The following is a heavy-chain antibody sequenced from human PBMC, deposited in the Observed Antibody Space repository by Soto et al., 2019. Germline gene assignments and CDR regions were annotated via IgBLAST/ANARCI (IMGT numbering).Heavy chain of an antibody. V-gene: IGHV4-34*01. CDR3: ARVSGAYYDFWSGYPAGNWFDP. D-gene: IGHD3-3*01. Sequence: XATLSLTCAVYGGSFSGYYWSWIRQPPGKGLEWIGEINHSGSTNYNPSLKSRVTISVDTSKNQFSLKLSSVTAADTAVYYCARVSGAYYDFWSGYPAGNWFDPWGQGTLVTVSS. J-gene: IGHJ5*02. CDR2: INHSGST. CDR1: GGSFSGYY.